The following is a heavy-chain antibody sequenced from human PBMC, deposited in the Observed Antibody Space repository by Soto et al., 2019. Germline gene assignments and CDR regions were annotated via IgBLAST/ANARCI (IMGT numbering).Heavy chain of an antibody. V-gene: IGHV3-33*01. Sequence: QLVESGGGGVQPGTSLRLSCAGSGFSVRDHGIHWVRQSPGRGLECVSYIWYDENKKHYADSVKGRFTISRDNSKNTAYLHMNSLRVQETAVYYCASDASSASPFDYWGQGTLVTVAS. CDR3: ASDASSASPFDY. D-gene: IGHD6-19*01. CDR1: GFSVRDHG. CDR2: IWYDENKK. J-gene: IGHJ4*01.